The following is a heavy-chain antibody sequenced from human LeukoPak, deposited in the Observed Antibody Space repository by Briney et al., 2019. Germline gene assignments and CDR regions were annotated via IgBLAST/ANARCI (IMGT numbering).Heavy chain of an antibody. Sequence: GESLKISCKGSGYSFTSYWIGWVRQMPGKGLEWMGIIYPGDSDTRYSPSFQGQVTISADKSISTAYLQWSSLKASDTAMYYCARGAHPYTAAGYFDYWGQGTLVTVSS. CDR3: ARGAHPYTAAGYFDY. V-gene: IGHV5-51*01. CDR2: IYPGDSDT. D-gene: IGHD5-18*01. J-gene: IGHJ4*02. CDR1: GYSFTSYW.